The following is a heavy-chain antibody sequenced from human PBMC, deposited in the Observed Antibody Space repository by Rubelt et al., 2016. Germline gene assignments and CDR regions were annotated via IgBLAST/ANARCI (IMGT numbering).Heavy chain of an antibody. D-gene: IGHD1-26*01. CDR2: LYSGGST. CDR3: ASGNRLLNAFDI. V-gene: IGHV3-66*01. CDR1: GFTVSSNY. Sequence: EVQLVESGGGLVQPGGSLRLSCAASGFTVSSNYMSWVRQAPGKGLEWVSVLYSGGSTYFADSVKGRFTISRDNSKNTLYLQMNSLRAEDTAVYSCASGNRLLNAFDIWGQGTMVTVSS. J-gene: IGHJ3*02.